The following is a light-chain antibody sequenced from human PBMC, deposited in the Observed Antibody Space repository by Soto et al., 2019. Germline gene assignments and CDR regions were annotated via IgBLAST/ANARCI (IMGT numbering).Light chain of an antibody. CDR3: QQYNDWPPLYT. CDR1: QSVSSN. V-gene: IGKV3-15*01. CDR2: DAS. Sequence: EIVMTQSPATLSVSPGERATLSCRASQSVSSNLAWYQQKPGQAPRLLIYDASTRAPGFPARFSGSGSGTHFTLTINSLQSEDFAVYYCQQYNDWPPLYTFGQGTKLEIK. J-gene: IGKJ2*01.